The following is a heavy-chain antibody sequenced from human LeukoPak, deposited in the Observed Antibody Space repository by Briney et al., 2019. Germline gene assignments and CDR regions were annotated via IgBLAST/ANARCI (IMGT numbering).Heavy chain of an antibody. J-gene: IGHJ3*02. Sequence: GGSLRLSCAASGLTFRSYAMNWVRQAPGKGLEWVSAISGSGGSTYYADSVKGRFTISRDNSKNTLYLQMNSLRAEDTAVYYCAREGDSSGHNGAFDIWGQGTMVTVSS. CDR2: ISGSGGST. CDR3: AREGDSSGHNGAFDI. CDR1: GLTFRSYA. V-gene: IGHV3-23*01. D-gene: IGHD3-22*01.